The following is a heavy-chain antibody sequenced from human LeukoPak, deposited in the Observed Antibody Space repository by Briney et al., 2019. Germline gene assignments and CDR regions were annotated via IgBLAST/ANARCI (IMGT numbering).Heavy chain of an antibody. V-gene: IGHV4-59*08. Sequence: SETLSLTCTVSGGSISGDYWSWIRQPPGKGLEWIGYIYYSGSSSYNPSLKSRVAMSVGTSKNQFSLNLSSVTAADTAVYYCARQEYSYGYYMDVWGKGTTVTVSS. D-gene: IGHD5-18*01. CDR2: IYYSGSS. J-gene: IGHJ6*03. CDR3: ARQEYSYGYYMDV. CDR1: GGSISGDY.